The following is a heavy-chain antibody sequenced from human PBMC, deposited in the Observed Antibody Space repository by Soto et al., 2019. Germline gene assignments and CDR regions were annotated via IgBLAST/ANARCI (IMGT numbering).Heavy chain of an antibody. Sequence: EASMKVSCKASGGTFSSYTISWVRQAPGQGLEWMGWINPNRGGTNYPQKFQGWVTMTRDTSISTAYMELSRLRSDDTAVYYCARGPTVVPAAITLSNWFDPWGQGTLVTVSS. CDR2: INPNRGGT. V-gene: IGHV1-2*04. J-gene: IGHJ5*02. D-gene: IGHD2-2*01. CDR1: GGTFSSYT. CDR3: ARGPTVVPAAITLSNWFDP.